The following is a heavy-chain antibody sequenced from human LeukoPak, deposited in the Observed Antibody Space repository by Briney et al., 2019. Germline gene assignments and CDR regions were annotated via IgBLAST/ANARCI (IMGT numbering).Heavy chain of an antibody. J-gene: IGHJ4*02. V-gene: IGHV3-23*01. CDR3: AKDGSGSYYFDY. CDR2: VSGSGGST. CDR1: GFTFSSYA. Sequence: GGSLRLSCAASGFTFSSYAMSWVRQAPGKGLEWVSAVSGSGGSTYYADSVKGRFTISRDNSKNTLYLQMNSLRAEDTAVYYCAKDGSGSYYFDYWGQGTLVTVSS. D-gene: IGHD1-26*01.